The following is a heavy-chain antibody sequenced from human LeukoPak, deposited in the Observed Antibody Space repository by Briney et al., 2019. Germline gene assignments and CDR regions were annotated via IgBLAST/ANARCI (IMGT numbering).Heavy chain of an antibody. J-gene: IGHJ4*02. Sequence: GASVKVSCKASGGTFSSYAISWVRQAPGQGLEWMGGIIPIFGTADYAQKFQGRVTVTADKSTSTAYMELSSLRSEDTAVYYCARGGYYDSSGYYNTEQYYFDYWGQGTLVTVSS. CDR2: IIPIFGTA. V-gene: IGHV1-69*06. D-gene: IGHD3-22*01. CDR1: GGTFSSYA. CDR3: ARGGYYDSSGYYNTEQYYFDY.